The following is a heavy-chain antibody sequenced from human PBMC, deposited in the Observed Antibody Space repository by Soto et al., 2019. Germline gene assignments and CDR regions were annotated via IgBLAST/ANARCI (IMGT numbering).Heavy chain of an antibody. CDR2: IKHDGSEK. V-gene: IGHV3-7*01. CDR1: GFTFSDQW. Sequence: GGSLRLSCAASGFTFSDQWMSWVRQAPGKGLEWVANIKHDGSEKYYVESLKGRFTVSRDNARNSLYLQMNSLRAEDTAVYYCAISPGSSSWAYYYYYGVDVWGQGTTVTVSS. D-gene: IGHD6-13*01. CDR3: AISPGSSSWAYYYYYGVDV. J-gene: IGHJ6*02.